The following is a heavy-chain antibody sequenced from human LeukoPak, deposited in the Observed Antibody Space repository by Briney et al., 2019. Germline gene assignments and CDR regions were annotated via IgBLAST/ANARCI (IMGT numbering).Heavy chain of an antibody. J-gene: IGHJ4*02. CDR2: IKQEGSAR. V-gene: IGHV3-7*01. CDR3: ARDPGIAAAGTVGYFDS. Sequence: GGSLRLSCVASGFSFSSYWMSWVRQTPGKGLEWVSNIKQEGSARYYVDSVTGRFTISRDNAMNSLYLQMNSLRVEDTAVYYCARDPGIAAAGTVGYFDSWGQGILVTVSS. D-gene: IGHD6-13*01. CDR1: GFSFSSYW.